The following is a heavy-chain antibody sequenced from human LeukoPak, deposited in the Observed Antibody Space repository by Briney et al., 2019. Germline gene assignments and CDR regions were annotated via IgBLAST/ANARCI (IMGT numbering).Heavy chain of an antibody. J-gene: IGHJ4*02. D-gene: IGHD5-12*01. V-gene: IGHV3-21*01. CDR3: ARSGSPRQVYVGLKYFFDY. Sequence: PGGSLRLLCAASGLPHSRYSVIWLRQAPGEGLEWGSSLSSSRTYIYYADSVKGRFTISRDNAKKALYLQMNSLRAEDTAVYYCARSGSPRQVYVGLKYFFDYWGQGALVTVSS. CDR1: GLPHSRYS. CDR2: LSSSRTYI.